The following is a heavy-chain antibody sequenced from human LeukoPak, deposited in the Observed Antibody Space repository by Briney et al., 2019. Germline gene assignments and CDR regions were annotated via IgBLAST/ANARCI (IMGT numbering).Heavy chain of an antibody. CDR2: IYYSGST. CDR1: GGSISSYY. V-gene: IGHV4-59*08. CDR3: ARRRGYSGYEYYFDY. Sequence: SETLSLTCTVSGGSISSYYWSWIRRPPGKGLEWIGYIYYSGSTNYNPSLKSRVTISVDTSKNQFSLKLSSVTAADTAVYYCARRRGYSGYEYYFDYWGQGTLVTVSS. D-gene: IGHD5-12*01. J-gene: IGHJ4*02.